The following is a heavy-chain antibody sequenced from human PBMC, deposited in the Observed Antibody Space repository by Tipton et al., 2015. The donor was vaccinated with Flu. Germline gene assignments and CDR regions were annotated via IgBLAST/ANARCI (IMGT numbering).Heavy chain of an antibody. CDR1: GDFLTTYY. J-gene: IGHJ6*02. CDR3: ARARAPYYYYAMDV. V-gene: IGHV4-59*13. Sequence: LRLSCNVSGDFLTTYYWSWIRQSPGKEMEWMAYISYSGTTHYNPSLKSRVTISIDTSEKQFSLRLTSVTAADTAVYFCARARAPYYYYAMDVWGQGTTVTVSS. CDR2: ISYSGTT.